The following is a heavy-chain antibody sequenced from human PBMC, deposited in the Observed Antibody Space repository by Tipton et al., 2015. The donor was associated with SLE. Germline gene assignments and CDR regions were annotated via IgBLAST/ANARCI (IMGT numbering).Heavy chain of an antibody. CDR2: IYYSGST. V-gene: IGHV4-59*11. CDR3: ARDRGFLESWYFDL. D-gene: IGHD3-3*01. CDR1: GGSISSHY. Sequence: LRLSCTVSGGSISSHYWSWIRQPPGKGLEWIGYIYYSGSTNYNPSLKSRVTISVDTSKNQFSLKLSSVTAADTAVYYCARDRGFLESWYFDLWGRGTLVTVSS. J-gene: IGHJ2*01.